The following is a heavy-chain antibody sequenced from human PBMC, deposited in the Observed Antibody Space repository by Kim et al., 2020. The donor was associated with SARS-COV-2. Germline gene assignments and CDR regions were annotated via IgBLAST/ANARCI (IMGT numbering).Heavy chain of an antibody. CDR2: IWYDGSNK. Sequence: GGSLRLSCAASGFTFSSYAMHWVRQAPGKGLEWVAVIWYDGSNKYYADSVKGRFTISRDNSKNTLYLQMNSLRAEDTAVYYCAKGRGVGNLLWAYYFDYWGQGTLVTVSS. D-gene: IGHD3-10*01. V-gene: IGHV3-33*06. CDR3: AKGRGVGNLLWAYYFDY. CDR1: GFTFSSYA. J-gene: IGHJ4*02.